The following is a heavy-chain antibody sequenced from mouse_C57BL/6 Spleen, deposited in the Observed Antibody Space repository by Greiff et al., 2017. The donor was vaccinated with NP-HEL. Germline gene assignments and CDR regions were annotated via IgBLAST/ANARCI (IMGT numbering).Heavy chain of an antibody. Sequence: EVNVVESGGGLVKPGGSLKLSCAASGFTFSDYGMHWVRQAPEKGLEWVAYISSGSSTINYADTVKGRSTISRDNAMNTMFLQMTSLRSEDTAMYYCARHCNYGCFAYWGQGTTLTVSA. CDR2: ISSGSSTI. CDR3: ARHCNYGCFAY. J-gene: IGHJ2*01. V-gene: IGHV5-17*01. D-gene: IGHD1-2*01. CDR1: GFTFSDYG.